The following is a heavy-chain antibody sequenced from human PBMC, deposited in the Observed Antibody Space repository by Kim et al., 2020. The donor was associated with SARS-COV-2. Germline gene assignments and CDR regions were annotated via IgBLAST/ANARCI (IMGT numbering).Heavy chain of an antibody. J-gene: IGHJ5*02. V-gene: IGHV1-2*06. Sequence: ASVKVSCKASGYTFTGYYMHWVRQAPGQGLEWMVRINPNSGGTNYAQKFQGRVTMTRDTSISTAYMELSRLRSDDTAVYYCARDFNLYDSSGYFALWGQGTLVTVSS. CDR1: GYTFTGYY. D-gene: IGHD3-22*01. CDR3: ARDFNLYDSSGYFAL. CDR2: INPNSGGT.